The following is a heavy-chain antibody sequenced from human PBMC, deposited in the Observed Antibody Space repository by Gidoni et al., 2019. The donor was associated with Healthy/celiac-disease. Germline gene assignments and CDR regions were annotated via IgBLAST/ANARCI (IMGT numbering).Heavy chain of an antibody. CDR1: GGSFSGYY. V-gene: IGHV4-34*01. CDR2: INHSGST. D-gene: IGHD6-13*01. CDR3: ARVVPGSWYGPYYFDY. J-gene: IGHJ4*02. Sequence: QLQLQQWGAGLLKPSETLSLTCAVYGGSFSGYYWSWIRQPPGKGLEWIGEINHSGSTNYNPSLKSRVTISVDTSKNQFSLKLSSVTAADTAVYYWARVVPGSWYGPYYFDYWGQGTLVTVSS.